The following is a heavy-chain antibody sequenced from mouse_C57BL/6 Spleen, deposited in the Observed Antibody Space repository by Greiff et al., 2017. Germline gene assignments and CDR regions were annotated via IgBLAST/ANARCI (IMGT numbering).Heavy chain of an antibody. J-gene: IGHJ3*01. CDR1: GYTFTSYW. D-gene: IGHD1-1*01. CDR2: IDPSDSET. V-gene: IGHV1-52*01. CDR3: ARSYYYGSSFWFAY. Sequence: VQLQQPGAELVRPGSSVKLSCKASGYTFTSYWMPWVKQRPIQGLEWIGNIDPSDSETHYNQKFKDKATLTVDKSSSTAYMQLSSLTSEDSAVYYCARSYYYGSSFWFAYWGQGTLVTVSA.